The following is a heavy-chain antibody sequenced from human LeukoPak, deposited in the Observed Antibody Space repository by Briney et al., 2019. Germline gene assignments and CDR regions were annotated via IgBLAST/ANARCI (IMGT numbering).Heavy chain of an antibody. D-gene: IGHD5-18*01. CDR1: GFTFSSYA. CDR3: ARVIGGYSYGPFDY. J-gene: IGHJ4*02. V-gene: IGHV3-64*01. Sequence: GGSLRLSCAASGFTFSSYAMHWVRQAPGKGLEYVSAISSNGGSTYYANSVKGRFTISRDNSKSTLYLQMGSLRAEDMAVYYCARVIGGYSYGPFDYWGQGTLVTVSS. CDR2: ISSNGGST.